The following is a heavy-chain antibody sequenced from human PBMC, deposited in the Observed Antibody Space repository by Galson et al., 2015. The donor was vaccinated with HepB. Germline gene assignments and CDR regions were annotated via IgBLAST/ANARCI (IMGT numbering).Heavy chain of an antibody. CDR2: ISGSGGST. D-gene: IGHD3-3*01. V-gene: IGHV3-23*01. CDR3: AKLRSGYHTRDAFDI. J-gene: IGHJ3*02. CDR1: GFTFSSYA. Sequence: SLRLSCAASGFTFSSYAMSWVRQAPGKGLEWVSAISGSGGSTYYADSVKGRFTIPRDNSKNTLYLQMNSLRAEDTAVYYCAKLRSGYHTRDAFDIWGQGTMVTVSS.